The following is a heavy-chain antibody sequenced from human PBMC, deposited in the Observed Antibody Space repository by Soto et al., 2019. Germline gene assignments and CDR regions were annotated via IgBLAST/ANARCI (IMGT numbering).Heavy chain of an antibody. CDR2: LIPIFGTP. CDR3: ARRKAGDWQWFDY. D-gene: IGHD6-19*01. CDR1: GGTFNNDA. Sequence: QGQLVQSGAEVKKPGSSVKVSCKASGGTFNNDAFSWVRQAPGQGLEWLGGLIPIFGTPNYSQKFQGRVTINADESTTTVYMELTSLRSDDTAIYYCARRKAGDWQWFDYWGQGTLVTVSS. V-gene: IGHV1-69*01. J-gene: IGHJ4*02.